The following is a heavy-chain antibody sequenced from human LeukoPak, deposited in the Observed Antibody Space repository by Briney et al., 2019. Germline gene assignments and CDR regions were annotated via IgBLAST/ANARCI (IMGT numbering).Heavy chain of an antibody. CDR2: IWYDGSNK. J-gene: IGHJ4*02. CDR1: GFALSSYG. D-gene: IGHD6-19*01. CDR3: AGGSGWCVDY. Sequence: PGGSLRLSCAASGFALSSYGMHWVRQAPGKGLEWVAVIWYDGSNKYYADSVKGRFTISRDNSKNTLYLQMNSLRAEDTAVYYCAGGSGWCVDYWGQGTLVTVSS. V-gene: IGHV3-33*01.